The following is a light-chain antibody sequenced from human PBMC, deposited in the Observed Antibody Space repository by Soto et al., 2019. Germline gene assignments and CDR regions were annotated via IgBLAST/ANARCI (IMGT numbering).Light chain of an antibody. Sequence: DIQMTQSPSSLSAAVGDRVTITCRASQSINSSLNWYQQQPGKAPKLLIYAASSLQSGVPSRFSGSGSGTDCTLTISSLQPEDFATYYCQKSYSTPFTFGQGTRLE. CDR1: QSINSS. CDR3: QKSYSTPFT. V-gene: IGKV1-39*01. J-gene: IGKJ5*01. CDR2: AAS.